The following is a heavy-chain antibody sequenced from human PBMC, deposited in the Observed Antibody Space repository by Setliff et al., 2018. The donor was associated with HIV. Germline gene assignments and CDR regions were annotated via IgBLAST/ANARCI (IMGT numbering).Heavy chain of an antibody. CDR3: ATSTSRFFWNGFYQGGFGSRNSHSFEN. CDR2: MHPNSGAT. V-gene: IGHV1-2*02. CDR1: GYTFTASY. D-gene: IGHD3-3*01. Sequence: ASVKVSCKTSGYTFTASYLHWVRQAPGQGLQWMGWMHPNSGATKYAQKFRDRVTLTGDTSISTASMKLSSLKSDYTAMYYCATSTSRFFWNGFYQGGFGSRNSHSFENWGQGTLVTVSS. J-gene: IGHJ4*02.